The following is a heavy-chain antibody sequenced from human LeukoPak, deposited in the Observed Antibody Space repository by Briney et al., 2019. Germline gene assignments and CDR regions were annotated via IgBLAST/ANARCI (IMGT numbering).Heavy chain of an antibody. J-gene: IGHJ4*02. V-gene: IGHV3-11*04. D-gene: IGHD2-15*01. CDR1: GFTFSDYY. Sequence: GGSLRLSCAASGFTFSDYYMSWIRQAPGKGLEWVSYISSSGSTIYYADSVKGRFTISRDNAKNSLYLQMNSLRAEDTAVYYCARDPSGGSYPQYYFDYWGQGTLVTVSS. CDR3: ARDPSGGSYPQYYFDY. CDR2: ISSSGSTI.